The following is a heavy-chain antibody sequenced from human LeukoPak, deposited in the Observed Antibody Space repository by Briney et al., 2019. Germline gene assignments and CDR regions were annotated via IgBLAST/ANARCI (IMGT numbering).Heavy chain of an antibody. D-gene: IGHD2-8*01. CDR1: GFTFSTYA. Sequence: GGSLRLSCAASGFTFSTYAMSWVRQAPGKGLEWVSAIGGSGGSTYYADSVKGRFTISRDNSKNTLYLQMNSLTAEDTAVYYCARTAKKHCNNGVCGWFDPWGQGTLVTVSS. V-gene: IGHV3-23*01. CDR2: IGGSGGST. CDR3: ARTAKKHCNNGVCGWFDP. J-gene: IGHJ5*01.